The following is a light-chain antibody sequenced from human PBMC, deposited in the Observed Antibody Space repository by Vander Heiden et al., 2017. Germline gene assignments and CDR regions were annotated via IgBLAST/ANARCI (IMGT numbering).Light chain of an antibody. CDR2: AAS. J-gene: IGKJ1*01. CDR3: QQLNTYPRT. Sequence: DIQLTQSPSSLSASVGDRVTITCRASQGISSYLAWYQQKPGKAPKLLIYAASTLQSGVPSRFSGSGSGTEFTLTISSLQPDDFASYYCQQLNTYPRTFGQGTKVEFK. CDR1: QGISSY. V-gene: IGKV1-9*01.